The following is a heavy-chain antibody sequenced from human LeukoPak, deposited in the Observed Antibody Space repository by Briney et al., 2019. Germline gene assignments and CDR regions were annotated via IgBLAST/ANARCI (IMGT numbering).Heavy chain of an antibody. V-gene: IGHV3-48*03. D-gene: IGHD3-10*02. CDR1: GFTFSDYE. Sequence: PGGSLRLSCAASGFTFSDYEINWVRQAPGKGLEWVSCISTSGSTTYYADSVRGRFTISRDNAKNSLFLQMNTLIVEDTAVYYCARGALHVFDYWGQGTPVTVSS. CDR3: ARGALHVFDY. J-gene: IGHJ4*02. CDR2: ISTSGSTT.